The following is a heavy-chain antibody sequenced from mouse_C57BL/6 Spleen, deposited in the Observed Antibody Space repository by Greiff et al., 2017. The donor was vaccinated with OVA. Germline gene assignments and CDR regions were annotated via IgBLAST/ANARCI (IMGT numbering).Heavy chain of an antibody. D-gene: IGHD1-1*01. CDR3: ARSHYYGSSYDYFDY. J-gene: IGHJ2*01. Sequence: EVQLQQSGPELVKPGASVKISCKASGYTFTDYYMNWVKQSHGKSLEWIGDINPNNGGTSYTQKFKGKATLTVDKSSSTAYMELRSLTSEDSAVYYCARSHYYGSSYDYFDYWGQGTTLTVSS. CDR2: INPNNGGT. V-gene: IGHV1-26*01. CDR1: GYTFTDYY.